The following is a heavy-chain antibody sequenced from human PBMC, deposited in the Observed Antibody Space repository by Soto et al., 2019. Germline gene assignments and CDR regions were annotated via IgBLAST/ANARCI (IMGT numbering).Heavy chain of an antibody. V-gene: IGHV3-74*01. J-gene: IGHJ4*02. CDR3: ATVFEF. CDR1: GFIFSNYW. Sequence: EVQLVESGGGLVQPGGSLRLSCAASGFIFSNYWMHWVRQIPGKGLVWVSRIDTDGSGTSYADSVKGRFTISRDNAKNTVYLQMDSLRAEDTAIYYCATVFEFWGRGSLVTVSS. CDR2: IDTDGSGT.